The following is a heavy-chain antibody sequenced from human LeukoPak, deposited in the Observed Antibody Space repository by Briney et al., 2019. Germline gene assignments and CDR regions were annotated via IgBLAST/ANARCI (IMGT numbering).Heavy chain of an antibody. J-gene: IGHJ4*02. CDR3: ASGSPRRLDGVVTIVDY. V-gene: IGHV3-74*01. D-gene: IGHD3-3*01. CDR1: GFTFSSYW. CDR2: INSDGSST. Sequence: PGGSLRLSCAASGFTFSSYWMHWVRQAPGEGLVWVSRINSDGSSTNYADSVKGRFTISRDNAKNTLYLQMNSLRAEDTAVYYCASGSPRRLDGVVTIVDYWGQGTLVTVSS.